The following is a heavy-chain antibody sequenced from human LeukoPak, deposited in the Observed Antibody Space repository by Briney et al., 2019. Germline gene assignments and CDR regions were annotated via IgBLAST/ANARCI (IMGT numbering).Heavy chain of an antibody. CDR3: AKGLTGYAFDI. J-gene: IGHJ3*02. Sequence: GGSLRLSCEASGFTFSTYAMSWVRRAPGKGLDWVSAISGSGGTTYYADSVKGRFAISRDNSKNTLYLQMNSLRAEDTAVYYCAKGLTGYAFDIWGKGQWSPSLQ. CDR2: ISGSGGTT. V-gene: IGHV3-23*01. D-gene: IGHD3-9*01. CDR1: GFTFSTYA.